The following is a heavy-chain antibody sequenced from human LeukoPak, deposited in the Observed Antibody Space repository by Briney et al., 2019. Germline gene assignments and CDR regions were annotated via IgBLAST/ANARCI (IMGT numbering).Heavy chain of an antibody. J-gene: IGHJ4*02. Sequence: SVKVSCKASGGTFSNYAISWVRQAPGQGLEWMGGIIPIFGTAKYAQKFQGRVTITADESTRTAYMELSSLRSEDTAVYYCASGDGSGYYYAPFDYWGQGTLVTVSS. CDR2: IIPIFGTA. D-gene: IGHD3-22*01. V-gene: IGHV1-69*13. CDR3: ASGDGSGYYYAPFDY. CDR1: GGTFSNYA.